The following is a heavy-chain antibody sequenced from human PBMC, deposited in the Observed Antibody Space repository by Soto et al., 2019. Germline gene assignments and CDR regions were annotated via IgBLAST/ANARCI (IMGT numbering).Heavy chain of an antibody. CDR1: GFTFSSYG. V-gene: IGHV3-33*01. D-gene: IGHD1-26*01. Sequence: QVQLVESGGGVVQPGRSLRLSCAASGFTFSSYGMHWVRQAPGKGLEWVAVIRYDGSNKYYADSVKGRFTISRDNSKNTLCLQMNSLRAVDTAAYYCARKSGELHDYWGQGTLVTVSS. CDR2: IRYDGSNK. J-gene: IGHJ4*02. CDR3: ARKSGELHDY.